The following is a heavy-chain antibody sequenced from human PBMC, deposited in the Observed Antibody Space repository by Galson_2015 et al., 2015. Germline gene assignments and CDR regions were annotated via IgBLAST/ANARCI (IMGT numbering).Heavy chain of an antibody. J-gene: IGHJ1*01. CDR1: GFIFSSYS. D-gene: IGHD6-19*01. V-gene: IGHV3-21*01. Sequence: SLRLSCAASGFIFSSYSMNWVRQAPGKGLEWVSSISSSSSYIYYADSVKGRFTISRDNAKNSLYLQMNSLRAEDTAVYYCARDSSGWYTEYFQHWGQGTLVTVSS. CDR3: ARDSSGWYTEYFQH. CDR2: ISSSSSYI.